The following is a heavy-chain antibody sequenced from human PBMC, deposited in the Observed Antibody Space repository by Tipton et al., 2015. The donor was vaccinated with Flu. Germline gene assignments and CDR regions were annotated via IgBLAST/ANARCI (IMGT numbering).Heavy chain of an antibody. D-gene: IGHD2-2*01. J-gene: IGHJ6*03. CDR1: GGSISSYY. CDR2: IYYSGST. CDR3: ARLGRYQLLRKGLYYYYYYMDV. Sequence: TLSLTCTVSGGSISSYYWSWIQQPPGKGLEWIGYIYYSGSTNCNPSLKSRVTISVDTSKNQFSLKLSSVTAADTAVYYCARLGRYQLLRKGLYYYYYYMDVWGKGTTVTVSS. V-gene: IGHV4-59*08.